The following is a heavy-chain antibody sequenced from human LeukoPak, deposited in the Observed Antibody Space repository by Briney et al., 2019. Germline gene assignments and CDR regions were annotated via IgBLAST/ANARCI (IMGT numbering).Heavy chain of an antibody. CDR1: GGSISSGGYY. V-gene: IGHV4-30-2*01. CDR2: IYHSGST. J-gene: IGHJ4*02. Sequence: SQTLSLTCTVSGGSISSGGYYWSWIRQPPGKGLEWIGYIYHSGSTYYNPSLKSRVTISVDTSKNQFSLKLSSVTAADTAVYYCARRIAVAGTSFDYWGQGTLVTVSS. D-gene: IGHD6-19*01. CDR3: ARRIAVAGTSFDY.